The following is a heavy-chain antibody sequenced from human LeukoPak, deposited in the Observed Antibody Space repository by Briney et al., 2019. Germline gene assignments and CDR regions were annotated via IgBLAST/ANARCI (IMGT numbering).Heavy chain of an antibody. D-gene: IGHD3-10*01. CDR2: INHSGST. Sequence: SETLSLTCAVYGGSFSGYYWSWIRQPPGKGLEWIGEINHSGSTNYNPSLKSRVTISVDTSKNQFSLKLSSVTAADTAVYYCARVRTGFGELYSRRTPNYYYYYYMDVWGKGTTVTISS. CDR3: ARVRTGFGELYSRRTPNYYYYYYMDV. V-gene: IGHV4-34*01. CDR1: GGSFSGYY. J-gene: IGHJ6*03.